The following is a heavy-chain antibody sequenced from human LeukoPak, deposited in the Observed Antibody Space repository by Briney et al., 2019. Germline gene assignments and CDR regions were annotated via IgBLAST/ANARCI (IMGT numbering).Heavy chain of an antibody. Sequence: SQTLSLTCAVSGGSISSGGYSWSWIRQPPGKGLEWIGYIYHSGSTYYNPSLKSRVTISVDRSKNQFSLKLSSVTAADTAVYYCARHDNDFDFDPWGQGTLVTVSS. J-gene: IGHJ5*02. CDR1: GGSISSGGYS. V-gene: IGHV4-30-2*01. CDR2: IYHSGST. CDR3: ARHDNDFDFDP. D-gene: IGHD3-3*01.